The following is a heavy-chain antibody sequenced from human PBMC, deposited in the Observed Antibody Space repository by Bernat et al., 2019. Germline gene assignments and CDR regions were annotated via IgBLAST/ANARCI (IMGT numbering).Heavy chain of an antibody. V-gene: IGHV4-39*01. D-gene: IGHD2-15*01. Sequence: QLQLQESGPGLVKPSETLSLTCTVSGGSISSSSYYWGWIRQPPGNGLEWIGSIYYSGSTYYNPSLKSRVTISVDTSKNQFSLKLRSVTAADTAVYYCARSNGGSVYPGRIDYWGQGTLVTVSS. J-gene: IGHJ4*02. CDR2: IYYSGST. CDR3: ARSNGGSVYPGRIDY. CDR1: GGSISSSSYY.